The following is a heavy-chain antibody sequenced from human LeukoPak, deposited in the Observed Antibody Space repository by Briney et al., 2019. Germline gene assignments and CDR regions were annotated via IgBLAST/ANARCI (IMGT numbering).Heavy chain of an antibody. J-gene: IGHJ4*02. CDR3: ARDYYDSSGYYLGY. Sequence: ASVKVSCKASGYTFTSYGISWVRQAPGQGPEWMGWISAYNGNTNYAQKLQGRVTMTTDTSTSTAYMELRSLRSDDTAVYYCARDYYDSSGYYLGYWGQGTLVTVSS. CDR2: ISAYNGNT. V-gene: IGHV1-18*01. D-gene: IGHD3-22*01. CDR1: GYTFTSYG.